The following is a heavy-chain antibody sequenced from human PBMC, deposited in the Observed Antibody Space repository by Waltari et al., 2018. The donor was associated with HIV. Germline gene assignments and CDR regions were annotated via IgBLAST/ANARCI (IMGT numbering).Heavy chain of an antibody. D-gene: IGHD1-26*01. J-gene: IGHJ4*02. CDR2: INSDGSST. V-gene: IGHV3-74*01. CDR1: GFTFSSYW. CDR3: ARAGRDGKLPPDY. Sequence: EVQLVESGGGSVQPGGSLRLSCAAYGFTFSSYWMHWIRQAPGKGLVWVSRINSDGSSTSYADSVKGRFTISRDNAKNTVYLQMNSLRAEDTAVYYCARAGRDGKLPPDYWGQGTLVTVSS.